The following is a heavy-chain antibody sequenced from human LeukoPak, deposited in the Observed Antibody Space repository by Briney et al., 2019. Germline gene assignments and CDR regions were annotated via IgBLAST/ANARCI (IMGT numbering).Heavy chain of an antibody. Sequence: SETLSLTCAVYGGSFSDYYWSWIRQPPGKGLEWIGEINHSGSTDYNPSLKSRVTISIDKSKNHFSLKLSSVTAADTAVYYCARDRGSWYSLAFDIWGQGTMVTVSS. D-gene: IGHD6-13*01. J-gene: IGHJ3*02. CDR1: GGSFSDYY. CDR3: ARDRGSWYSLAFDI. CDR2: INHSGST. V-gene: IGHV4-34*01.